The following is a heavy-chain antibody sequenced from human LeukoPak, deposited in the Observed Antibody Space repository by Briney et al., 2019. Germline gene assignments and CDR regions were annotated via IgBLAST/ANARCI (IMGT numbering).Heavy chain of an antibody. Sequence: SETLSLTCAVSGGSISSSHWWSWVRQPPGKGLEWIGEIYHSGSTNYNPSLKSRVTMSVDTSKNQFSLKLSSVTAADTAVYYCARDIRYYDILTGYPPSAYYYMDVWGKGTTVTISS. V-gene: IGHV4-4*02. CDR2: IYHSGST. D-gene: IGHD3-9*01. CDR3: ARDIRYYDILTGYPPSAYYYMDV. J-gene: IGHJ6*03. CDR1: GGSISSSHW.